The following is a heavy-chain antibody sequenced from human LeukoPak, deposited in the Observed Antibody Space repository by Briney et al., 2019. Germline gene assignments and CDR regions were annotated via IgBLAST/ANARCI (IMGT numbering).Heavy chain of an antibody. V-gene: IGHV1/OR15-1*01. CDR3: ATSGSVVTPGTGAFDI. CDR2: INPNSGGT. Sequence: ASVKVSCKASGYIFTDYYMHWVRQAPGQELGWMGRINPNSGGTNYAQKFQGRVTMTRDTSISTAYTELSSLRSEDTAVYYCATSGSVVTPGTGAFDIWGQGTMVTVSS. J-gene: IGHJ3*02. CDR1: GYIFTDYY. D-gene: IGHD4-23*01.